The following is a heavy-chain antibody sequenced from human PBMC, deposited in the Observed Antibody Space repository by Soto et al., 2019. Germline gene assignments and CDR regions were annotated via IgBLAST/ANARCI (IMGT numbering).Heavy chain of an antibody. Sequence: GGSLRLSCAASGFTFSSYWMSWVRQAPGKGLEWVANIKQDGSEKYYVDSVKGRFTISRDNAKNSLYLQMNSLRAKDTAVYYCARDNWEYSSSFYYYYYMDVWGKGTTVTVSS. D-gene: IGHD6-6*01. CDR1: GFTFSSYW. CDR3: ARDNWEYSSSFYYYYYMDV. V-gene: IGHV3-7*01. CDR2: IKQDGSEK. J-gene: IGHJ6*03.